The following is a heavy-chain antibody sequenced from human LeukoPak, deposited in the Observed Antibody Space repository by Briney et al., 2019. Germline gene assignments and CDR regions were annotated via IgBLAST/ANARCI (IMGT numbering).Heavy chain of an antibody. D-gene: IGHD6-6*01. CDR1: GFTFSSYS. V-gene: IGHV3-21*01. CDR3: ASSPLRDSSSMLYYYYYMGV. J-gene: IGHJ6*03. Sequence: GGSLRLSCAASGFTFSSYSMNWVRQAPGKGLEWVSSISSSSSYIYYADSVKGRFTISRDNAKNSLYLQMNSLRAEDTAVYYCASSPLRDSSSMLYYYYYMGVWGKGTTVTVSS. CDR2: ISSSSSYI.